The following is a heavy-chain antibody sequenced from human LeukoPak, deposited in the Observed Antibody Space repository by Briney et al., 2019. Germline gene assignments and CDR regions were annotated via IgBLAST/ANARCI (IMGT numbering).Heavy chain of an antibody. CDR1: GYSFTNYR. CDR3: ASLNSGSYYGLGFFDL. D-gene: IGHD1-26*01. V-gene: IGHV5-10-1*01. CDR2: IDASDSYT. J-gene: IGHJ2*01. Sequence: GESLRISCKGSGYSFTNYRISWVRHMPGRGLEWMGWIDASDSYTNYSPSFQGHVTISADKSISTTYLQWNSLEASDTAMYYCASLNSGSYYGLGFFDLWGRGTLVTVSS.